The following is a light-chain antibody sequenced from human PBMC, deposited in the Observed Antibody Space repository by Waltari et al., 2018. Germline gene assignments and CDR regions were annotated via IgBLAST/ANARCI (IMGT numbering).Light chain of an antibody. CDR1: QGISSY. J-gene: IGKJ3*01. CDR2: AAS. CDR3: QQLNSYPLFT. Sequence: DIQLTQSPSFLSASVGDRVTITSRASQGISSYLAWYQQKPGKAPKLLIYAASTLQSGVPSRFSGSGSGTEFTLTISSLQPEDFATYYCQQLNSYPLFTFGPGTKVDIK. V-gene: IGKV1-9*01.